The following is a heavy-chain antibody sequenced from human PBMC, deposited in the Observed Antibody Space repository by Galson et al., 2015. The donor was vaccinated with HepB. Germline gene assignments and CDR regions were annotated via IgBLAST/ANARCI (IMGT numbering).Heavy chain of an antibody. D-gene: IGHD5/OR15-5a*01. J-gene: IGHJ6*02. CDR1: GFTFSDSY. Sequence: SLRLSCAASGFTFSDSYINWIRQAPGKGLEWVSYISGSGISLDYADSVKGRFTISRDNAKNSVYRQMNSLRAEDTAVYYCARETPPRVTSFYYSFYGMDVWGQGTTVTVSS. CDR3: ARETPPRVTSFYYSFYGMDV. V-gene: IGHV3-11*01. CDR2: ISGSGISL.